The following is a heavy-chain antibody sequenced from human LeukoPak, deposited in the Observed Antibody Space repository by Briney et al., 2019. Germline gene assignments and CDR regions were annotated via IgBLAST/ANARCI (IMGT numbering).Heavy chain of an antibody. CDR2: MNPNSGGT. CDR3: VVSYCSGGSCYLGYFDY. Sequence: ASVKVSCKASGYTFTSYDINWVRQATGQGLEWMGWMNPNSGGTNYAQKFQGRVTMTRDTSISTAYMELSRLRSDDTAVYYCVVSYCSGGSCYLGYFDYWGQGTLVTVSS. J-gene: IGHJ4*02. D-gene: IGHD2-15*01. CDR1: GYTFTSYD. V-gene: IGHV1-2*02.